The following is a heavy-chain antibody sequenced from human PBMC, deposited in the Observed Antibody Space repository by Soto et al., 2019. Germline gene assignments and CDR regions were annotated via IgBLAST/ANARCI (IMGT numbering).Heavy chain of an antibody. V-gene: IGHV3-49*04. CDR3: ARDPNSYSSIPFDY. D-gene: IGHD5-18*01. CDR2: IRSKAYGGTT. CDR1: GFTFGDYA. J-gene: IGHJ4*02. Sequence: GGSLRLSCTASGFTFGDYAMSWVRQAPGKGLEWVGFIRSKAYGGTTEYAASVKGRFTISRDDSKSIAYLQMNSLKTEDTAVYYCARDPNSYSSIPFDYWGQGTLVTVSS.